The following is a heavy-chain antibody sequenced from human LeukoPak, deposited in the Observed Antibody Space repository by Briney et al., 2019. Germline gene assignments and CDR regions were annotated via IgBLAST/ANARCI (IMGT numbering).Heavy chain of an antibody. D-gene: IGHD6-19*01. CDR2: IYYSGST. V-gene: IGHV4-59*01. CDR3: AREATITVAGTRKFDY. J-gene: IGHJ4*02. Sequence: SETLSLTCTVSGGSISSYYWSWIRQTPGKGLEWIGYIYYSGSTNYNPSLNSRVTMSVDTSKNQFSLKLSSVTAADTAVYFCAREATITVAGTRKFDYWGQGTLVTVSS. CDR1: GGSISSYY.